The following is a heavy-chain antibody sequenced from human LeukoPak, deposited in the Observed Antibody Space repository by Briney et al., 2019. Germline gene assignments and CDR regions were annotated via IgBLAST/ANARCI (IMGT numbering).Heavy chain of an antibody. D-gene: IGHD3-22*01. CDR3: ARESESYDSSGSTFKY. CDR2: IRYDGSNK. Sequence: SGGSLRLSCAASGFTFSRYGMHWIRQAPGKGLEWVTFIRYDGSNKYYADSVKGRFTISRDNSKNTLYLQMNSLRAEDTAVFYCARESESYDSSGSTFKYWGQGTLVTVSS. V-gene: IGHV3-30*02. J-gene: IGHJ4*02. CDR1: GFTFSRYG.